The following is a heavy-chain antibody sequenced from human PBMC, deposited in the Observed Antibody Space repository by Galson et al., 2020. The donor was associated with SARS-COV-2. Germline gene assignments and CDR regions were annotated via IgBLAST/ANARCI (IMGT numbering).Heavy chain of an antibody. J-gene: IGHJ4*02. CDR1: GFTFSSYG. Sequence: GGSLRLSCAASGFTFSSYGMHWVRQAPGKGLEWVAFIRYDGSNKYYADSVKGRFTISRDNSKNTLYLQMNSLRAEDTAVYYCAKEATLVRGVIDPVYWGQGTLVTFSS. CDR3: AKEATLVRGVIDPVY. CDR2: IRYDGSNK. D-gene: IGHD3-10*01. V-gene: IGHV3-30*02.